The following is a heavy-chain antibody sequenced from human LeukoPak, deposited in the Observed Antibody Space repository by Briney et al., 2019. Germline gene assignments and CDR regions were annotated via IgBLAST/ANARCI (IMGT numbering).Heavy chain of an antibody. D-gene: IGHD1-26*01. CDR1: GFTFSSYG. Sequence: GGTLRLSCAASGFTFSSYGMSWVRQAPGKGLEWVSAISGSGGSTYYADSVKGRFTISRDNSKNTLYLQMNSLRAEDTAVYYCAKDLYWGVGATTPFDYWGQGTLVTVSS. CDR3: AKDLYWGVGATTPFDY. CDR2: ISGSGGST. J-gene: IGHJ4*02. V-gene: IGHV3-23*01.